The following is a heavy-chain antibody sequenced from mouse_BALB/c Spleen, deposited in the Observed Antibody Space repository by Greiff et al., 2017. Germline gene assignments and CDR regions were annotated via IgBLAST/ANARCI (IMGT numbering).Heavy chain of an antibody. V-gene: IGHV5-9-3*01. J-gene: IGHJ3*01. D-gene: IGHD1-2*01. CDR3: ASPAWFAY. CDR2: ISSGGSYT. Sequence: EVKLMESGGGLVKPGGSLKLSCAASGFTFSSYAMSWVRQTPEKRLEWVATISSGGSYTYYPDSVKGRFTISRDNAKNTLYLQMSSLRSEDTAMYYCASPAWFAYWGQGTLVTVSA. CDR1: GFTFSSYA.